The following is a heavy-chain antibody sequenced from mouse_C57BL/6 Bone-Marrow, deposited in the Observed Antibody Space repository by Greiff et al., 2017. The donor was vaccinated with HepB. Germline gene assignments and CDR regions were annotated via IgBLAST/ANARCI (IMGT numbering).Heavy chain of an antibody. CDR3: ARRVDYYAMDY. Sequence: QVQLKQSGAELVKPGASVKLSCKASGYTFTSYWMHWVKQRPGQGLEWIGMIHPNSGSTNYNEKFKGKATLTADKSSSTAYMQLNSLTSEDSAVYFCARRVDYYAMDYWGQGTSVTVSS. J-gene: IGHJ4*01. CDR1: GYTFTSYW. V-gene: IGHV1-64*01. CDR2: IHPNSGST. D-gene: IGHD1-1*01.